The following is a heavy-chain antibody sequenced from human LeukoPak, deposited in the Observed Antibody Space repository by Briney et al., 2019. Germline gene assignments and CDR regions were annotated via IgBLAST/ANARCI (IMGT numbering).Heavy chain of an antibody. CDR3: AKDGPGSWFGEAT. D-gene: IGHD6-13*01. V-gene: IGHV3-30*18. CDR2: ISYDGSNK. Sequence: GRSLRLSCAASGFTFRGYGMQWVRQAPGKGLEWVALISYDGSNKHYADSVKGRFTISRDNSKNTLYLQMDSLRVEDTAVYYCAKDGPGSWFGEATWGQGSLVTVSS. J-gene: IGHJ5*02. CDR1: GFTFRGYG.